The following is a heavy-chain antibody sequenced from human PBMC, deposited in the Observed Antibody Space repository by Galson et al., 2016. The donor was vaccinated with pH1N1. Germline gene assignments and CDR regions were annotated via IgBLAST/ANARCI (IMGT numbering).Heavy chain of an antibody. CDR3: AASRSTGGYEY. D-gene: IGHD2-8*02. Sequence: QSGAEVKKPGESLTISCKVSGYNTAYRIGWLRQMSGKGPEWIGMIYPGDSGTRNSPSFQGQVTLSVDKSISTAYLQWSSLKASDTAKYYCAASRSTGGYEYWGQGTLLTVSS. J-gene: IGHJ4*02. V-gene: IGHV5-51*01. CDR1: GYNTAYR. CDR2: IYPGDSGT.